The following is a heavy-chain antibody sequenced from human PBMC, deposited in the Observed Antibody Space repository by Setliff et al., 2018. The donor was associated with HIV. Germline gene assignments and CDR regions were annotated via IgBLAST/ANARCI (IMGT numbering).Heavy chain of an antibody. CDR1: GYSFINYG. V-gene: IGHV1-69*05. J-gene: IGHJ4*02. CDR3: ARERRYCSGGSCSKFFDY. Sequence: SVKVSCKASGYSFINYGISWVRQAPGQGLEWMGGIIPIFGTANYAQKFQGRVTITTDESTSTAYMELSSLRSEDTAVYSCARERRYCSGGSCSKFFDYWGQGTLVTVSS. D-gene: IGHD2-15*01. CDR2: IIPIFGTA.